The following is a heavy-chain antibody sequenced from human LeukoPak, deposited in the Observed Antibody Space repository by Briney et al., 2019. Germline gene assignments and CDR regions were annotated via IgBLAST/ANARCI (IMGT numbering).Heavy chain of an antibody. J-gene: IGHJ4*02. D-gene: IGHD3-22*01. CDR1: GYAFTIYS. V-gene: IGHV3-23*01. CDR2: IRAGSDYT. CDR3: AKDGHCPDSVCTTKIVVAGYIDS. Sequence: GGSLRLSCRASGYAFTIYSMNWVRQAPGGGLEWVSVIRAGSDYTYYADSVKGRFTISRDNSKNTLYLQMSSLRAEDTAIYYCAKDGHCPDSVCTTKIVVAGYIDSWGPGTLVTVSS.